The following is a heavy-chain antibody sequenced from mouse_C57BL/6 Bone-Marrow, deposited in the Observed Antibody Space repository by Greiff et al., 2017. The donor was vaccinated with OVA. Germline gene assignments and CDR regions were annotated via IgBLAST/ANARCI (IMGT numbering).Heavy chain of an antibody. D-gene: IGHD1-1*01. J-gene: IGHJ3*01. Sequence: QVQLQQSGPGLVQPSQSLSITCTVSGFSFTSYGVHWVRQSPGKGLEWLGVIWSGGGTDYYAAFMSSLSITTDNSKSQVFFKMNSLHADDTAIYDCAKNSVNYYGSAWFANWGQGTLVTVSA. CDR3: AKNSVNYYGSAWFAN. CDR2: IWSGGGT. V-gene: IGHV2-5*01. CDR1: GFSFTSYG.